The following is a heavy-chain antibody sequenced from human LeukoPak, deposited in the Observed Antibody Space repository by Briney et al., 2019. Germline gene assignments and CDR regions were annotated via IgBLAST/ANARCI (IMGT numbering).Heavy chain of an antibody. D-gene: IGHD5-18*01. V-gene: IGHV4-34*01. Sequence: PSETLSLTCAVYGGSFSGYYWSWIRQPPGKGLEWIGEINHSGSTNYNPSLKSRVTISVDTSKNQFSLKLSSVTAADTAVYYCARRGRTAMDYWGQGTLVTVSS. J-gene: IGHJ4*02. CDR3: ARRGRTAMDY. CDR2: INHSGST. CDR1: GGSFSGYY.